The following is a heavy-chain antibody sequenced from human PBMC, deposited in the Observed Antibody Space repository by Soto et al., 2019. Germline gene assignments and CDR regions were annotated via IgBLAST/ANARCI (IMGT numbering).Heavy chain of an antibody. J-gene: IGHJ6*02. CDR2: IYYSGST. V-gene: IGHV4-61*01. CDR1: GVSVSSGSYY. D-gene: IGHD4-4*01. Sequence: SETLSLTCTVSGVSVSSGSYYWSWIRQPPGKGLEWIGYIYYSGSTNYNPSLKNRVTISVDTSKNQFSRKLISVTAADTAVYYCARYRATVTPYANYYYYYGMDVWGQGTTVTVSS. CDR3: ARYRATVTPYANYYYYYGMDV.